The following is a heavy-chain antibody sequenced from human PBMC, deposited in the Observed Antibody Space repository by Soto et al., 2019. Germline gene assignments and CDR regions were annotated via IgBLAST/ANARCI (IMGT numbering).Heavy chain of an antibody. CDR3: AQSPRLTEAFDI. CDR2: IYPGDSDT. J-gene: IGHJ3*02. CDR1: GYSFTSYW. Sequence: GESLKISCKFSGYSFTSYWIGWVRQMPGKGLEWMGIIYPGDSDTRYSPSFQGHVTISADKSFTTAYLQWSSLKASDTAMYYCAQSPRLTEAFDIWGQGTMVTVSS. V-gene: IGHV5-51*01.